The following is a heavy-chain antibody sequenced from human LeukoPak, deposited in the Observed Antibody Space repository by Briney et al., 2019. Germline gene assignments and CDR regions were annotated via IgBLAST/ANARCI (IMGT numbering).Heavy chain of an antibody. J-gene: IGHJ6*03. CDR3: AKDATAAVGTVYMDV. Sequence: GGSLRLSCAASGFTFDDYGMSWVRQAPGKGLEWVSGINWNGGSTGYADSVKGRFTISRDNAKNSLYLQMNSLRAEDTAVYYCAKDATAAVGTVYMDVWGKGTTVTISS. CDR2: INWNGGST. D-gene: IGHD6-13*01. V-gene: IGHV3-20*04. CDR1: GFTFDDYG.